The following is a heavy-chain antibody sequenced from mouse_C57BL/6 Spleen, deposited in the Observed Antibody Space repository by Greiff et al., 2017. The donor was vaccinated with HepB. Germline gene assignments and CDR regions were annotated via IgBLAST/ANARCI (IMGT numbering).Heavy chain of an antibody. J-gene: IGHJ2*01. V-gene: IGHV1-82*01. CDR1: GYAFSSSW. CDR3: ARGDERGY. Sequence: QVQLQQSGPELVKPGASVKISCKASGYAFSSSWMNWVKQRPGKGLEWIGRIYPGDGDTNYNGKFKGKATLTADKASSTAYMQLSSLTSEDSAVYFCARGDERGYWGQGTTLTVSS. CDR2: IYPGDGDT.